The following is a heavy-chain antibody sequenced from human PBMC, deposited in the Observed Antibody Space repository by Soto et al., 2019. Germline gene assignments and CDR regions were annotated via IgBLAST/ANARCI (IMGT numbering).Heavy chain of an antibody. J-gene: IGHJ4*02. D-gene: IGHD3-10*01. Sequence: GASVKVSCKASGYAFTSYAMHWVRQAPGQRLEWMGWINAGNGNTKYSQKFQGRVTITRDTSASTAYMELSSLRSEDTAVYYCVMVRGVIGWGLDYWGQGTLVTSPQ. CDR3: VMVRGVIGWGLDY. CDR1: GYAFTSYA. V-gene: IGHV1-3*01. CDR2: INAGNGNT.